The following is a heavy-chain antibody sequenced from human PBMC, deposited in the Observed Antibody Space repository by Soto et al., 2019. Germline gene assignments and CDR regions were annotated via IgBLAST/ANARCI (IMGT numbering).Heavy chain of an antibody. D-gene: IGHD3-3*01. Sequence: VGSLRLSCTASVFTFNSYAMACIRHSPGQWLEWVSSISGSSSSTYYADSVTGRFTISRDNSENTLYLQMDDLRVEDTAIYYCAKGGPIAIFGVFIGRTPKHNWFESWGHGALVNVSS. V-gene: IGHV3-23*01. J-gene: IGHJ5*01. CDR3: AKGGPIAIFGVFIGRTPKHNWFES. CDR2: ISGSSSST. CDR1: VFTFNSYA.